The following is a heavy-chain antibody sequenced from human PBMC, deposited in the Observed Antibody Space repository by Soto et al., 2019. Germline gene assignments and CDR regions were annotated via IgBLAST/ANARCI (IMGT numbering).Heavy chain of an antibody. V-gene: IGHV1-18*01. CDR2: ISAYNGNT. CDR1: GYTFTSYG. Sequence: QVQLVQSGAEVKKPGASVKVSCKASGYTFTSYGISWVRQAPGQGLEWMGWISAYNGNTNYAQKLQGRVTMTTDTPTSTAYMELRSLRSADTAVYYCARDGALGENYYYYGMDVWGQGTTVTVSS. D-gene: IGHD3-16*01. J-gene: IGHJ6*02. CDR3: ARDGALGENYYYYGMDV.